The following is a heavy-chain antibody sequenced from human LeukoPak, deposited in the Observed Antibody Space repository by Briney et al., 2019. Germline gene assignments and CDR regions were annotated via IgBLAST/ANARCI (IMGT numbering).Heavy chain of an antibody. Sequence: GGSLRLSCAASGLTFSNYWMSWVRQAPGKGLEWVANIKQDGSEKNYVDSVKGRFTISRDNAKNSLYLQMNSLRAEDTAVYYCAGDRWYSHSFWGQGTLVTVSS. V-gene: IGHV3-7*01. CDR1: GLTFSNYW. J-gene: IGHJ4*02. CDR2: IKQDGSEK. CDR3: AGDRWYSHSF. D-gene: IGHD2-15*01.